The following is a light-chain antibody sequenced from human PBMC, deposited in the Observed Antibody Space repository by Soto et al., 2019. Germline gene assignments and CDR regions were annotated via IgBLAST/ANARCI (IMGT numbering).Light chain of an antibody. J-gene: IGKJ5*01. Sequence: EIVLTQSPATLSLSPGERATLSCGATQSVSSSYLAWYQQKPGLAPRLLIYDPSNRATGIPDRVSGSGSATDLILPISSLEPADFPVYYFQQYGSSPLTFGQGTRLEMK. CDR3: QQYGSSPLT. V-gene: IGKV3D-20*01. CDR1: QSVSSSY. CDR2: DPS.